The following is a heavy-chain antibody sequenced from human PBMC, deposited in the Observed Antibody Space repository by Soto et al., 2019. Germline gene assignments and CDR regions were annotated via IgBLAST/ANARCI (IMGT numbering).Heavy chain of an antibody. Sequence: GASVKVSCKGSGYTFTGYYIHWVRQAPGQGLEWVGRINPNSGDTNYAQKFQGRVTMTRDTSISTAYMELSSLRSDDTAVYYCASDRCSTTGCYSFDYWGQGTLVTVSS. CDR2: INPNSGDT. J-gene: IGHJ4*02. CDR3: ASDRCSTTGCYSFDY. CDR1: GYTFTGYY. V-gene: IGHV1-2*06. D-gene: IGHD2-2*01.